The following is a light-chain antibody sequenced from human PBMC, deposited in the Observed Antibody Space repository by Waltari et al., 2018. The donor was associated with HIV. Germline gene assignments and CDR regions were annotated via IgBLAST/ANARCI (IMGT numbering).Light chain of an antibody. V-gene: IGLV3-19*01. CDR3: NSRDSSVNPLQVI. CDR2: ARN. CDR1: STRRYY. Sequence: SSELTQDPSVSVALGQTVKITCQGDSTRRYYASWYPQKPGQARVLVIYARNNRPPGIPDRFSGSSSGDTASLTITGAQAEDEAAYYCNSRDSSVNPLQVIFGGGTKVTVL. J-gene: IGLJ2*01.